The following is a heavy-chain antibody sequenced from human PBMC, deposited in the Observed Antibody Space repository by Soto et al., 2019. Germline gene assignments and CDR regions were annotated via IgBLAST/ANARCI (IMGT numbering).Heavy chain of an antibody. J-gene: IGHJ2*01. V-gene: IGHV4-34*01. CDR2: INYSGST. CDR1: GGSFSDNY. D-gene: IGHD4-17*01. CDR3: VIYADSGWHFNP. Sequence: QGHLQQWGAGLLKPSETLSLTCAVYGGSFSDNYWSWVRQPPGKGLEWIAEINYSGSTRYNPSLMSRATISSDTSKNQVSLNLSSVTAAATAVYYCVIYADSGWHFNPWGRGTLVTVSS.